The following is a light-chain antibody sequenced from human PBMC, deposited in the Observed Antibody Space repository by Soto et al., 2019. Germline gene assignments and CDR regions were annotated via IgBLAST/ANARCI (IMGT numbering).Light chain of an antibody. CDR2: GAS. J-gene: IGKJ4*01. CDR1: QSVSSN. Sequence: EIVMTPSPATLSVSPVEIATLSCSASQSVSSNLAWYQQKPGQAPRLLIHGASTRATGIPARFSGSGSGTEFTLTISSLQSEDFAVYYCQQYNKWPPVNCGGGNKGAIK. CDR3: QQYNKWPPVN. V-gene: IGKV3-15*01.